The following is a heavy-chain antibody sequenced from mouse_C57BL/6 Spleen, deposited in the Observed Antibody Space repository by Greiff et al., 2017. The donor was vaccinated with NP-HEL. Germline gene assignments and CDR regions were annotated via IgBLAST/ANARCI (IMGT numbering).Heavy chain of an antibody. Sequence: EVKVVESGGGLVQPGGSLSLSCAASGFTFTDYYMSWVRQPPGKALEWLGFIRNKANGYTTEYSASVKGRFTISRDNSQSILYLQMNALRAEDSATYYCARYRELGRYFDVWGTGTTVTVSS. CDR3: ARYRELGRYFDV. V-gene: IGHV7-3*01. CDR1: GFTFTDYY. CDR2: IRNKANGYTT. J-gene: IGHJ1*03. D-gene: IGHD4-1*01.